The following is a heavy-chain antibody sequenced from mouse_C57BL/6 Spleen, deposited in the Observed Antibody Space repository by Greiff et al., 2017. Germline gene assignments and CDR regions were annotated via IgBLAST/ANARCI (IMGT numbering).Heavy chain of an antibody. J-gene: IGHJ2*01. Sequence: VQLQQPGAELVKPGASVKLSCKASGYTFTSYWMQWVKQRPGQGLEWIGEIDPSDSYTNYNQKFKGKATLTVDTSSSTAYMQLSSLTSEDSAVYYCAREGGPHYFDYWGQGTTLTVSS. CDR1: GYTFTSYW. CDR3: AREGGPHYFDY. V-gene: IGHV1-50*01. CDR2: IDPSDSYT.